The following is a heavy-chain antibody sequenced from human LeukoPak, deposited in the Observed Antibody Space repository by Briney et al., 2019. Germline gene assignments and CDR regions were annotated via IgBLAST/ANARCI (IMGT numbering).Heavy chain of an antibody. J-gene: IGHJ6*02. CDR3: ARIGIAADHYYYYGMDV. V-gene: IGHV6-1*01. Sequence: SQTLSLTCAISGDSVSSNSAAWNWIRQSPSRGLEWLGRTYYRSKWYNDYAVSVKSRITINPDTSKNQFSLQLNSVPPEDTAVYYCARIGIAADHYYYYGMDVWGQGTTVTVSS. CDR2: TYYRSKWYN. CDR1: GDSVSSNSAA. D-gene: IGHD6-13*01.